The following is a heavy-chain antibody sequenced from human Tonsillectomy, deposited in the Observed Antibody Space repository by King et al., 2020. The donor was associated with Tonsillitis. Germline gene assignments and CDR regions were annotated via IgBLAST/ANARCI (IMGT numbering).Heavy chain of an antibody. D-gene: IGHD1-26*01. J-gene: IGHJ3*02. CDR2: ISWNSGSI. CDR1: GFTFDDYA. CDR3: AKGKAGREGAFDI. Sequence: VQLVESGGGLVQPGRSLRLSCAASGFTFDDYAMHWVRQAPGKGLEWVSGISWNSGSIGYADSVKGRITISRDNAKNSLYLQMNSLKTEDTALYYCAKGKAGREGAFDIWGQGTMVTVSS. V-gene: IGHV3-9*01.